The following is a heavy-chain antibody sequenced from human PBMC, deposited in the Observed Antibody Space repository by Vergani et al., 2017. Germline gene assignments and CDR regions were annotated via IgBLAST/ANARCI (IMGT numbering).Heavy chain of an antibody. CDR2: IIPNFSPA. CDR3: ARPRRDGYNYYYYYGMDV. V-gene: IGHV1-69*12. CDR1: GGAFSTCA. Sequence: QVQLVQSGAEVKKPGSSVRVSCKTSGGAFSTCAINWVRQAPGQGLEWMGAIIPNFSPARSAQKFQGRVTITADESTRTVYMELSSLRSEDTAVYYCARPRRDGYNYYYYYGMDVWGQGTTVTVSS. J-gene: IGHJ6*02. D-gene: IGHD5-24*01.